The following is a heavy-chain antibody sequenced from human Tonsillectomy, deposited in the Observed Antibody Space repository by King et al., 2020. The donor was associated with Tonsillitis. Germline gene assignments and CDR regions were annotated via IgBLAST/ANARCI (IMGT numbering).Heavy chain of an antibody. Sequence: VQLQESGPGLVKPSETLSLTCTVSGGSISSYYWSWIRPPPGKGLEWIGYIYYSGSTNYNPSLKSRVTISVDTSKNQFSLKLSSVTAADTALYYCARGGRYGDYVHYYYYGMDVWGQGTTVTVSS. CDR3: ARGGRYGDYVHYYYYGMDV. V-gene: IGHV4-59*01. CDR2: IYYSGST. J-gene: IGHJ6*02. CDR1: GGSISSYY. D-gene: IGHD4-17*01.